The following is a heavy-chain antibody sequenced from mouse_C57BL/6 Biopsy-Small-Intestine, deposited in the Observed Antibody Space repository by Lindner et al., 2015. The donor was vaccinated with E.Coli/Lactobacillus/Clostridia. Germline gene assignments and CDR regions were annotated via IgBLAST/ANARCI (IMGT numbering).Heavy chain of an antibody. CDR2: IYPRSGNT. J-gene: IGHJ2*01. CDR3: ARWNDGYYGDY. CDR1: GYIFTSYG. V-gene: IGHV1-81*01. D-gene: IGHD2-3*01. Sequence: VQLQESGAELARPGASVKLSCKASGYIFTSYGISWVKQRTGQGLEWIGEIYPRSGNTYYNEKFKGKATLTVDKSSSTAYMELRSLTSEDSAVYFCARWNDGYYGDYWGQGTTLTVSS.